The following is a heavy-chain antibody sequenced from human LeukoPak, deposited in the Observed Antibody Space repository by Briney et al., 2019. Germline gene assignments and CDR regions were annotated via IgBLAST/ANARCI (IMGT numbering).Heavy chain of an antibody. J-gene: IGHJ2*01. V-gene: IGHV3-66*02. CDR3: ARVQLRWELGDFDL. CDR1: GFTVSSDY. Sequence: PGGSLRLSCAASGFTVSSDYMTWVRQAPGKGLEWVSSIDATGSTNYADSVRGRFTLPRDNSKNTRSLRMSGLRAEDTAVYYCARVQLRWELGDFDLWGRGTLVTVSS. D-gene: IGHD4-23*01. CDR2: IDATGST.